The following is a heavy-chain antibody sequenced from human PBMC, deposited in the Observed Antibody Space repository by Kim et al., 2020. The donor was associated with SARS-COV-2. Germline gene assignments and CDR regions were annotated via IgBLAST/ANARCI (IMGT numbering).Heavy chain of an antibody. J-gene: IGHJ3*02. CDR2: ISSGGGSI. CDR3: AKGQYSGSHLGGAFDI. Sequence: GGSLRLSCAASGITFTSFAMNWVRQAPGKGLEWVSTISSGGGSIYYADSVKGRFTISRDNSKNAVFLQLDSLRAEDTAVYYCAKGQYSGSHLGGAFDIWGQGPKVPVSS. CDR1: GITFTSFA. V-gene: IGHV3-23*01. D-gene: IGHD1-26*01.